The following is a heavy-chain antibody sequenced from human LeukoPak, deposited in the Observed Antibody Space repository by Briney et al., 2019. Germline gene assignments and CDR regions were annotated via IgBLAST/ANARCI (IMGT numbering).Heavy chain of an antibody. J-gene: IGHJ4*02. V-gene: IGHV3-11*04. D-gene: IGHD5-18*01. CDR2: ISSSGSTI. Sequence: PGGSLRLSCAASGFTFSDYYMSWIRQAPGKGLEWVSYISSSGSTIYYADPVKGRFTISRDNAKNSLYLQMNSLRAEDTAVYYCASPGLWSAQTLGFDYWGQGTLVTVSS. CDR3: ASPGLWSAQTLGFDY. CDR1: GFTFSDYY.